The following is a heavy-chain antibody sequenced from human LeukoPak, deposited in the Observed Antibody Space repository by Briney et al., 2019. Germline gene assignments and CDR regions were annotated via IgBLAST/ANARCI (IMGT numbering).Heavy chain of an antibody. CDR1: GFTFSTYS. CDR3: AREGIQLWLRDFDY. D-gene: IGHD5-18*01. Sequence: GGSLRLSCAASGFTFSTYSMNWVRQPPGKGLEWVSYISSSSSTIYYADSVKGRFTISRDNAKNSLYLQMNSLRDEDTAVYYCAREGIQLWLRDFDYWGQGTLVTVSS. CDR2: ISSSSSTI. J-gene: IGHJ4*02. V-gene: IGHV3-48*02.